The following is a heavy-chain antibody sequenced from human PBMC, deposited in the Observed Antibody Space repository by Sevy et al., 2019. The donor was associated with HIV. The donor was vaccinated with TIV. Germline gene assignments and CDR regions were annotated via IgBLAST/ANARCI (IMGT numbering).Heavy chain of an antibody. CDR2: ISSSSRYI. Sequence: GGSLRLSCAASGFTFSNYNMNWVRQAPGKGLEWVSSISSSSRYIYYADSMKGRFTISRDNAKNSLYLQMNSLRAEDTAVYYCARVVAYCSGGSCFPGYYYGKDVWGQGTTVTVSS. J-gene: IGHJ6*02. CDR3: ARVVAYCSGGSCFPGYYYGKDV. V-gene: IGHV3-21*01. CDR1: GFTFSNYN. D-gene: IGHD2-15*01.